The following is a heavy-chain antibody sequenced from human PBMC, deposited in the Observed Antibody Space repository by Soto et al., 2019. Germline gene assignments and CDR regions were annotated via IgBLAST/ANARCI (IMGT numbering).Heavy chain of an antibody. Sequence: GGSLRLSGAASGFTFSSYSMNWVRQAPGKGLEWVSSISSSSSYIYYADSVKGRFTISRDNAKNSLYLQMNSLRAEDTAVYYCAVPPITGTRTDYWGQGTLVTVSS. J-gene: IGHJ4*02. CDR2: ISSSSSYI. V-gene: IGHV3-21*01. CDR3: AVPPITGTRTDY. D-gene: IGHD1-20*01. CDR1: GFTFSSYS.